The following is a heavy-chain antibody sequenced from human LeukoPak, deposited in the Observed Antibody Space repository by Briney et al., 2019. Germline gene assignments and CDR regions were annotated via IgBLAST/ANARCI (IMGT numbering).Heavy chain of an antibody. CDR3: ARGVVTVVAGGLIWFDP. D-gene: IGHD2-2*03. Sequence: GASVKVSCKASGYTFTSYDINWVRQATGQGLEWMGWMNPNSGNTGYAQTFQGRVTMTRNTSISTAYMELSSLRSEDTAVYHCARGVVTVVAGGLIWFDPWGQGTLVTVSS. V-gene: IGHV1-8*01. CDR2: MNPNSGNT. J-gene: IGHJ5*02. CDR1: GYTFTSYD.